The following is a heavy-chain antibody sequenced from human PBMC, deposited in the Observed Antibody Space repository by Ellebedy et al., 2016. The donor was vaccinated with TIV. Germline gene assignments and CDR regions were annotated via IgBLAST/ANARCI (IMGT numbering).Heavy chain of an antibody. V-gene: IGHV3-53*01. Sequence: GESLKISCAASGFTVSSNYMSWVRQAPGKGLEWVSVIYSGGSTYYADSVKGRFTISRDNSKNTLYLQMNSLRAEDTAVYYCARATAGLDVWGQGITVSVSS. CDR2: IYSGGST. J-gene: IGHJ6*02. CDR1: GFTVSSNY. CDR3: ARATAGLDV.